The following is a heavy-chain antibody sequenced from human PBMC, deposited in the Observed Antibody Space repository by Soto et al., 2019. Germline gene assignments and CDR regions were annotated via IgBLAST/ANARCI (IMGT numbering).Heavy chain of an antibody. CDR3: ASRVGATSFDFDY. Sequence: QVQLVQSGAEVKKPGASVKVSCKASGYTFTSYDVNWVRLAPGQGLEWMGWMNPNSGSTGYAQKFQGRVTMTRNISISTAYMELSSLRSEDTAVYYCASRVGATSFDFDYWGQGTLVTVSS. CDR2: MNPNSGST. CDR1: GYTFTSYD. V-gene: IGHV1-8*01. D-gene: IGHD1-26*01. J-gene: IGHJ4*02.